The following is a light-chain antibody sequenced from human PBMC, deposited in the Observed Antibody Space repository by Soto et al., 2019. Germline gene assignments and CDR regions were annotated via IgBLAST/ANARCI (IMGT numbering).Light chain of an antibody. J-gene: IGKJ1*01. CDR2: DAS. CDR3: QHYNGYST. CDR1: QNINSW. V-gene: IGKV1-5*01. Sequence: DIQMTQSPSTLSASVGDRVTITCRASQNINSWLAWYQQIPGEAPKLLIYDASSLESGVPSRFSGSGSGTEFTLTISSLQPDDFATYYCQHYNGYSTFGQGTKVDIK.